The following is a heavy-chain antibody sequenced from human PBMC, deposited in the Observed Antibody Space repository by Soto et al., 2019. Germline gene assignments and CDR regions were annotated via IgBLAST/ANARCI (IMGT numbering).Heavy chain of an antibody. V-gene: IGHV1-18*04. CDR1: GYTLTNYG. Sequence: QIQLVQSEGEVKKPGASVKVSCKTSGYTLTNYGVSWVRQAPGQGLGWMGWLNTYNGNTKYAQKFQGRVTMTTDTSASTAYVELRSLRSDDTAVYYCARAQPPTASDFWGQGTLLTVSS. CDR2: LNTYNGNT. D-gene: IGHD4-4*01. J-gene: IGHJ4*02. CDR3: ARAQPPTASDF.